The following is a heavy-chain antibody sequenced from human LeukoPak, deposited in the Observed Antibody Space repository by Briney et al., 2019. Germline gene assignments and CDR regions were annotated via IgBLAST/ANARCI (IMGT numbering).Heavy chain of an antibody. CDR2: IYYTGST. J-gene: IGHJ4*02. D-gene: IGHD3-16*01. CDR3: ARASGGIDH. V-gene: IGHV4-59*01. Sequence: SETLSLTCTVSGCSISSYYWSWIRQPPGKGLEWIGYIYYTGSTNYNPSLKSRVTISLDPSKKQFSLKLSSVTAADTAVYYCARASGGIDHWGQGTLVTVSS. CDR1: GCSISSYY.